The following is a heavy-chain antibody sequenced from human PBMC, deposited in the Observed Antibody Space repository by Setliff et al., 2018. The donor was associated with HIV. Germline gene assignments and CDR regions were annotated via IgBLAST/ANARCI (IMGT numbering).Heavy chain of an antibody. CDR3: ARSIAAAPPHMDV. J-gene: IGHJ6*03. Sequence: SETLSLTCAVYGGSFSGYYWSWIRQPPGKGLEWIGEINHSGSTNYNPSLKSRVTISVDTSKNQFSLKLSSVTAADTAVYYCARSIAAAPPHMDVWGKGTTVTVSS. CDR1: GGSFSGYY. D-gene: IGHD6-13*01. CDR2: INHSGST. V-gene: IGHV4-34*01.